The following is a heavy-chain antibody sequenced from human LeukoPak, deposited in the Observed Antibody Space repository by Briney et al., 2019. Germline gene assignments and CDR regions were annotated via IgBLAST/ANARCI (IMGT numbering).Heavy chain of an antibody. V-gene: IGHV4-39*07. CDR3: ASRKLGNDY. CDR1: SGSISTSNYY. CDR2: IFYTGST. J-gene: IGHJ4*02. Sequence: PSETLSLTCTVSSGSISTSNYYWGWVRQPPGKALEWIGNIFYTGSTYYSPSLKSRVTISADTSKNQFSLNLSSVTAADTAVYYCASRKLGNDYWGQGTLVTVSS. D-gene: IGHD7-27*01.